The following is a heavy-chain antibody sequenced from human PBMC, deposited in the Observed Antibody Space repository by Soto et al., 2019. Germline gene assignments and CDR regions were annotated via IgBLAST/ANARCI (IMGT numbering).Heavy chain of an antibody. D-gene: IGHD3-22*01. J-gene: IGHJ6*02. CDR3: ARDVRGWLDDSSTPYYYYGMDV. CDR1: GGSISSGGYY. Sequence: SETLSLTCTVSGGSISSGGYYWSWIRQHPGKGLEWIGYIYYSGSTYYNPSLKSRVTISVDTSKNQFSLKLSSVTAADTAVYYCARDVRGWLDDSSTPYYYYGMDVWGQGTTVTVSS. V-gene: IGHV4-31*03. CDR2: IYYSGST.